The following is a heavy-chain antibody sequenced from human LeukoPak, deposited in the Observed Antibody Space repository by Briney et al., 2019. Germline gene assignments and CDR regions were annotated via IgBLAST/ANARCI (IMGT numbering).Heavy chain of an antibody. Sequence: GGSLRLSCAASGFTFSSYWMSWVRQAPGKGLEWVANIKQDGSEKYYVDSVKGRFTISRGNAKNSLYLQMNSLRAEDTAVYFCARVPSGSGSYLWWFDPWGQGTLVTVSS. J-gene: IGHJ5*02. CDR3: ARVPSGSGSYLWWFDP. CDR2: IKQDGSEK. CDR1: GFTFSSYW. D-gene: IGHD3-10*01. V-gene: IGHV3-7*01.